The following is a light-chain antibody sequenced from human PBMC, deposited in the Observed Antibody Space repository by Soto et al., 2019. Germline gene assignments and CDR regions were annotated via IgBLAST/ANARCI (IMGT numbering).Light chain of an antibody. V-gene: IGKV1-5*03. Sequence: DIQLTQSPSTLSASVGDRVIITCRASQSPSGWLAWYQQKPGKAPKLLIYKASSLVIRVPSRFSGSGSATEFTLNISSLQPDDFSTYYCQQWNSYSWTFGQGTKVEI. CDR3: QQWNSYSWT. CDR2: KAS. J-gene: IGKJ1*01. CDR1: QSPSGW.